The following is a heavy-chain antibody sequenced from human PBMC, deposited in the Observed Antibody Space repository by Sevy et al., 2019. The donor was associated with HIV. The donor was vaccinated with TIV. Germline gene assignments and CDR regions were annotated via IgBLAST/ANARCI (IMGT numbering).Heavy chain of an antibody. Sequence: ASVKVSCKASGYTFTSYGISWVRQAPGQGLEWMGWISAYNGNTNYAQKLQGRVTMTTDTSTSTAYMELRSLRSDDTAVYYCARRSGTATGYYYYGMDVWGQGTTVTVSS. CDR2: ISAYNGNT. V-gene: IGHV1-18*01. D-gene: IGHD2-15*01. CDR1: GYTFTSYG. J-gene: IGHJ6*02. CDR3: ARRSGTATGYYYYGMDV.